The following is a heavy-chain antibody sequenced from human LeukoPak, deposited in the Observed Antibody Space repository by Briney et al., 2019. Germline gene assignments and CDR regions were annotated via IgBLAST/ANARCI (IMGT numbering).Heavy chain of an antibody. CDR3: ARDSLPYYDILTGYYPTDAFDI. V-gene: IGHV3-21*01. D-gene: IGHD3-9*01. CDR1: GFTFNTYT. CDR2: ISSSSSYI. Sequence: GGSLRLSCAASGFTFNTYTMNWVRQAPGKGLEWVSSISSSSSYIYYADSVKGRFTISRDNAKNSLYLQMNSLRAEDTAVYYCARDSLPYYDILTGYYPTDAFDIWGQGTMVTVSS. J-gene: IGHJ3*02.